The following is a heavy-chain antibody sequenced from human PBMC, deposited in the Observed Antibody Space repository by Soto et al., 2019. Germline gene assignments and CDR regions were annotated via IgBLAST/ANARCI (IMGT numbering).Heavy chain of an antibody. CDR3: ARVSPMTTVTNYYYYTDV. CDR1: GYTFTSYG. D-gene: IGHD4-17*01. CDR2: ISAHNGNT. J-gene: IGHJ6*03. V-gene: IGHV1-18*01. Sequence: QVQLVQSGAEVKKPGASVKVSCKASGYTFTSYGISWVRQAPGQGLEWMGWISAHNGNTNYAQKLQGRVTMTTDTSTSTAYMELRSLRSDDTAVYYCARVSPMTTVTNYYYYTDVWGKGTTVTVSS.